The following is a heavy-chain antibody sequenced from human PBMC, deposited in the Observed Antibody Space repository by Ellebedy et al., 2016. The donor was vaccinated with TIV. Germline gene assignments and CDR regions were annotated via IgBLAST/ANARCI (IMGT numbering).Heavy chain of an antibody. D-gene: IGHD2-15*01. J-gene: IGHJ4*02. CDR1: AFTVGNNY. CDR2: IYSGGAT. CDR3: MRRWS. V-gene: IGHV3-66*04. Sequence: GESLKISCAASAFTVGNNYMAWVRQAPGKGLEWVSLIYSGGATHYADSVKGRFTISRDSSKNTLYLQMNSLRAEDTAVYYCMRRWSWGQGTLVTVSS.